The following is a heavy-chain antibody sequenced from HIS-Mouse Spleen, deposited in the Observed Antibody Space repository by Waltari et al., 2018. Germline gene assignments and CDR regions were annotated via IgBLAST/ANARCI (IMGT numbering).Heavy chain of an antibody. CDR3: ARDAGADY. CDR2: IISSSSYI. J-gene: IGHJ4*02. V-gene: IGHV3-21*01. D-gene: IGHD7-27*01. CDR1: GVTVRSYS. Sequence: EVQLVESGGGLGKPGGSLRLSCAAAGVTVRSYSLHWVRQAPGKGLECVSSIISSSSYIYYADSVKGRFTISRDNAKNSLYLQMNSLRAEDTAVYYCARDAGADYWGQGTLVTVSS.